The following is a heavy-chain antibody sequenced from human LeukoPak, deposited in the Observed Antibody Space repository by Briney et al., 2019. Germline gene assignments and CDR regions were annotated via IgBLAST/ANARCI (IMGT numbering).Heavy chain of an antibody. D-gene: IGHD3-3*01. J-gene: IGHJ4*02. CDR3: ARGSFWRGYYMVTDY. Sequence: ASVKVPCKASGYTFTSYYMHWVRQAPGQGLEWMGIINPSGGSTSYAQKFQGRVTMTRDTSMSTVYMELSSLRSEDTAVYYCARGSFWRGYYMVTDYWGQGTLVTVSS. V-gene: IGHV1-46*03. CDR1: GYTFTSYY. CDR2: INPSGGST.